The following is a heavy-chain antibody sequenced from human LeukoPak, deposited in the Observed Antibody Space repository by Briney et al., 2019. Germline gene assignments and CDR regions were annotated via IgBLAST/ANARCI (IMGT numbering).Heavy chain of an antibody. CDR2: IIPIFGTA. J-gene: IGHJ4*02. CDR3: ARARGRYSSSPNFDY. V-gene: IGHV1-69*13. Sequence: ASVKVSCKASGGTFSSYAISWVRQAPGQGLEWMGGIIPIFGTANYAQKFQGRVTITADESTSTAYMELSSLRSEDTAVYYCARARGRYSSSPNFDYWGQGTLVTVSS. D-gene: IGHD6-6*01. CDR1: GGTFSSYA.